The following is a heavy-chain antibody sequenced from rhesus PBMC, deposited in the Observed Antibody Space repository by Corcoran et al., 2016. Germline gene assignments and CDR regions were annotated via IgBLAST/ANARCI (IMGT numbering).Heavy chain of an antibody. CDR2: ISGSSGST. J-gene: IGHJ4*01. D-gene: IGHD5-12*01. CDR3: ARGGYSYRLFDY. Sequence: QVQLQESGPAVVKPSETLSLTCAVSGGSVSSSNWWRWIRQPPGKGLEWIGYISGSSGSTYYNPSLKSRVTISTATSKNQFSLKLSSVTAADTAVYYCARGGYSYRLFDYWGQGVLVTVSS. V-gene: IGHV4-65*01. CDR1: GGSVSSSNW.